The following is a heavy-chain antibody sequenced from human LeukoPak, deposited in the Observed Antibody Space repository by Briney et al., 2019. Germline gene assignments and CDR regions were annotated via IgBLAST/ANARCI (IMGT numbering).Heavy chain of an antibody. V-gene: IGHV3-48*03. CDR2: IGSGGTTI. J-gene: IGHJ4*02. CDR1: GFIFSSHE. Sequence: GGSLRLSCAGSGFIFSSHEMNWVRQAPGKGLEWVSYIGSGGTTISYADSVKGRFTISRDNAMNSLYLQMNSLRAEDTAVYYCAREYSGVFDYWGQGTLVPVSS. CDR3: AREYSGVFDY. D-gene: IGHD5-12*01.